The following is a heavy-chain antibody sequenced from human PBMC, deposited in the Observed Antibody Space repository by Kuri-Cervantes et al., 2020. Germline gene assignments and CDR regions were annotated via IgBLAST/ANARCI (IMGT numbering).Heavy chain of an antibody. Sequence: SETLSLTCAVYGGSFSGYYWSWIRQPPGKGLEWIGEINHSGSTNYNPSLKSRVTISVDTSKNQFSLKLSSVTAADTAVYYCARFTDYGDYGAPDYRGQGTLVTVSS. CDR1: GGSFSGYY. CDR2: INHSGST. V-gene: IGHV4-34*01. J-gene: IGHJ4*02. CDR3: ARFTDYGDYGAPDY. D-gene: IGHD4-17*01.